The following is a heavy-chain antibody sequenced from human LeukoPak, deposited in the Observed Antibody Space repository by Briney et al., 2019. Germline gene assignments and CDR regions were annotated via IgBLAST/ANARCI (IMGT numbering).Heavy chain of an antibody. CDR3: AREYYYDSSGRWRRS. D-gene: IGHD3-22*01. V-gene: IGHV3-74*01. Sequence: GGSLRLSCAASGFTFSSYWMHWVRHAPGKGLVWVSRINSDGSSTSYADSVKGRFTISRDNAKNTLYLQMNSLRAEDTAVYYCAREYYYDSSGRWRRSWGQGTLVTVSS. J-gene: IGHJ5*02. CDR1: GFTFSSYW. CDR2: INSDGSST.